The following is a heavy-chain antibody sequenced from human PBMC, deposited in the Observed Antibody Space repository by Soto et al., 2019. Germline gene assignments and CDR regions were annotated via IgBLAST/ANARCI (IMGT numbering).Heavy chain of an antibody. CDR2: IKSKTDGGTT. V-gene: IGHV3-15*07. D-gene: IGHD2-8*01. CDR3: TTANRYYYGMDV. CDR1: GFTFTSAW. Sequence: GGSLRLSCAASGFTFTSAWINWVRQAPGKGLEWVGRIKSKTDGGTTDYAAPVKGRFTISRDDSKNTLYLQMNSLKTEDTAVYYCTTANRYYYGMDVWGQGTTVTVSS. J-gene: IGHJ6*02.